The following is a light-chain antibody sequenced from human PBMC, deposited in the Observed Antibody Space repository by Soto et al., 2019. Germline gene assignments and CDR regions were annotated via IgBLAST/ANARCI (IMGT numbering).Light chain of an antibody. CDR3: QSYDSTNWV. V-gene: IGLV6-57*04. J-gene: IGLJ3*02. CDR1: SGSIDSNY. CDR2: EDN. Sequence: NFMLTQPHSVSESPGKTATISCTRSSGSIDSNYVQWFQQRPGSAPTTVIYEDNQRPSGVPDRFSGSIDISSNSASLTISGLKTEDEADYYCQSYDSTNWVFGGGTKLTVL.